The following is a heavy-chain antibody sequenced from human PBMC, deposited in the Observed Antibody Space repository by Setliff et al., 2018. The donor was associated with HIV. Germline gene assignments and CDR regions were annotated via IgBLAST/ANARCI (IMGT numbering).Heavy chain of an antibody. CDR1: GFSLTTIRVA. CDR2: IYWDDDK. V-gene: IGHV2-5*02. CDR3: AHRRVGNYDSSGNYHSYFDY. D-gene: IGHD3-22*01. Sequence: ESGPTLVNPTETLTLTCTFSGFSLTTIRVAVGWIRQPPGKAPEWLGFIYWDDDKRYSPSLKTRITITKDTSKNQVVLTMARMDPVDTATYYCAHRRVGNYDSSGNYHSYFDYWGQGILVTSPQ. J-gene: IGHJ4*02.